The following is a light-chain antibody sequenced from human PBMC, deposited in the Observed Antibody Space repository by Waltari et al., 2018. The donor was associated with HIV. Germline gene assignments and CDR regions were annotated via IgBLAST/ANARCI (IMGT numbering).Light chain of an antibody. CDR1: RSDVADYNC. Sequence: QSALTQPPSASGSPGQSVTISCTGTRSDVADYNCVTWYQQHPGKSPKLSIFEVTKRPSGLPDLFSASKSGNTSSLTVSELQAEDEAYYYCCSYAGGNNYVFGTGTKVTVL. V-gene: IGLV2-8*01. J-gene: IGLJ1*01. CDR3: CSYAGGNNYV. CDR2: EVT.